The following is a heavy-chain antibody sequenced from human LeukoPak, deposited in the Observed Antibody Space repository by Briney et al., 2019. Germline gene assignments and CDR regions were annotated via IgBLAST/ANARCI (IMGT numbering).Heavy chain of an antibody. D-gene: IGHD6-13*01. CDR3: AREKWAAAGRRAGYYYYGMDV. Sequence: SVKVSCKASGYTFTSYGISWVRQAPGQGLEWMGGIIPIFGTANYAQKFQGRVTITADESTSTAYMELSSLRSEDTAVYYCAREKWAAAGRRAGYYYYGMDVWGQGTTVTVS. J-gene: IGHJ6*02. CDR2: IIPIFGTA. CDR1: GYTFTSYG. V-gene: IGHV1-69*13.